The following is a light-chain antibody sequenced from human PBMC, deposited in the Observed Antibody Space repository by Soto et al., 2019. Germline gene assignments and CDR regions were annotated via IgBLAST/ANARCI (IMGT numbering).Light chain of an antibody. Sequence: DIQMTQSPSTLSASVGDSVTITCRASQSISPWLAWYQQKPGKAPKLLIYKASSLRNGVPARFSGSDAGTKFTLTIYSLQPGDFAGYYCQQYNGYPHNFGQGTKLESK. CDR1: QSISPW. J-gene: IGKJ2*01. V-gene: IGKV1-5*03. CDR2: KAS. CDR3: QQYNGYPHN.